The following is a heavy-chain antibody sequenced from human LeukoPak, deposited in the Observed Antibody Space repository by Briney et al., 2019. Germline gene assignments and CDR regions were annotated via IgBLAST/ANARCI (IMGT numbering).Heavy chain of an antibody. CDR2: MNPNSGNT. V-gene: IGHV1-8*03. CDR3: ARAISSSWYGYYYYYMDV. D-gene: IGHD6-13*01. CDR1: GYTFTIYD. J-gene: IGHJ6*03. Sequence: ASVTVSFTASGYTFTIYDINWVRQATGQGLEWMGWMNPNSGNTGYAQKFQGRVTITRNTSISTAYMELSSLRSEDTAVYYCARAISSSWYGYYYYYMDVWGKGTTVTVSS.